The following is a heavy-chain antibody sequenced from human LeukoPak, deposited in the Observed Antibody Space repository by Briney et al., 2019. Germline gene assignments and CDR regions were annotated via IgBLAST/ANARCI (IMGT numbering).Heavy chain of an antibody. D-gene: IGHD3-10*01. CDR2: NYATGST. J-gene: IGHJ5*02. CDR3: ARHGSVRSPLGP. V-gene: IGHV4-4*09. Sequence: PSETLSLTCTVSGGSISSYYWSWIRQPPGKGPEWIGYNYATGSTNYNPSLKSRVTISVDTSKNQFSLNLRSVTAADTAVYYCARHGSVRSPLGPWGQGTLVTVSS. CDR1: GGSISSYY.